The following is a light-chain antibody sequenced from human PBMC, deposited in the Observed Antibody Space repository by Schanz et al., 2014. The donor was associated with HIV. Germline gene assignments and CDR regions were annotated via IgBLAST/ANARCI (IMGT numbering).Light chain of an antibody. CDR1: SSNIGARYD. CDR2: GNS. J-gene: IGLJ3*02. CDR3: AAWDDSLSGVV. Sequence: QSVLTQPPSVSGAPGQRVTISCTGSSSNIGARYDVHWYQQLPGTAPKLLIYGNSNRPSGVPDRISASKSGTSASLAITGLQAEDEAAYYCAAWDDSLSGVVFGGGTKLTVL. V-gene: IGLV1-40*01.